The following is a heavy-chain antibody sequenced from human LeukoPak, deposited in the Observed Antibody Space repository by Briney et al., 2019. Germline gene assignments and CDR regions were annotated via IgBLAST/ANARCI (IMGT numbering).Heavy chain of an antibody. CDR1: GDTFTTYA. CDR3: ARAGIPGYCTNVTCSNWLDP. CDR2: IIPMFGTP. V-gene: IGHV1-69*06. Sequence: SVKVSCKASGDTFTTYAIIWVRQAPGQGLEWMGGIIPMFGTPNYAQRLQGRVTFTADKSTKTAYMELRSLRYEDTAVYFCARAGIPGYCTNVTCSNWLDPWGQGTLVTVSS. J-gene: IGHJ5*02. D-gene: IGHD2-8*01.